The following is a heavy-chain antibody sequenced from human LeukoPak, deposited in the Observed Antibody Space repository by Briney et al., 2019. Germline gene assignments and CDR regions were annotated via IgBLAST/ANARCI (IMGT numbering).Heavy chain of an antibody. Sequence: SETLSLTCTVSGGSLSSYYWSWIRQPPGKGLEWIGHIYFSGSTNYNASLQSRVTIAVDTSKNQFSLNLKSVTAADTAVYYCARVEPPAYYYGMDVWGQGTTVIVSS. V-gene: IGHV4-59*01. CDR3: ARVEPPAYYYGMDV. CDR1: GGSLSSYY. J-gene: IGHJ6*02. CDR2: IYFSGST. D-gene: IGHD1-1*01.